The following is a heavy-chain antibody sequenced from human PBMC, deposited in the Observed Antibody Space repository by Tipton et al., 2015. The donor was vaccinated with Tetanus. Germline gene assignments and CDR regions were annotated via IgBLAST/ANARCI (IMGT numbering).Heavy chain of an antibody. CDR1: GGSISSSSYY. J-gene: IGHJ5*02. Sequence: TLSLTCTVSGGSISSSSYYWGWIRQPPGKGLEWIGSIYYSGSTYYNPSLKSRVTISVDTSKNQFSLKLSSVTAADTAVYYCASSIVGAPVGWFDPWGQGTLVTVSS. V-gene: IGHV4-39*01. D-gene: IGHD1-26*01. CDR2: IYYSGST. CDR3: ASSIVGAPVGWFDP.